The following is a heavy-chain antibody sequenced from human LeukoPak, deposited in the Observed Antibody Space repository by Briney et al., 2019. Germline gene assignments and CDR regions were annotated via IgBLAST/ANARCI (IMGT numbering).Heavy chain of an antibody. CDR1: GFTFTSFW. J-gene: IGHJ4*02. CDR3: ARDSSSSCFDY. V-gene: IGHV3-7*01. CDR2: INQDGSEK. D-gene: IGHD6-13*01. Sequence: PGGSLRLSCAASGFTFTSFWMSWVRQAPGKGLEWAANINQDGSEKYYVDSVKGRFTISRDNAKNSLYLQMNSLRAEDTAVYYCARDSSSSCFDYWGQGTLVTVSS.